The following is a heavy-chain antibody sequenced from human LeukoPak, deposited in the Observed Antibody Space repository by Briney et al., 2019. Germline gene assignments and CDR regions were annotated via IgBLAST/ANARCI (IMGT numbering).Heavy chain of an antibody. CDR1: GFTFSSYA. Sequence: PGGSLRLSCVVSGFTFSSYAMSWVRQAPGKGLEWVSTIRGSGGGTYYADSVKGRFTISRDNSKNTLYLQMNSLRAENTAVYYCAIDRRNTTMVSYYFDYWGQGTLVTVSS. CDR3: AIDRRNTTMVSYYFDY. J-gene: IGHJ4*02. V-gene: IGHV3-23*01. CDR2: IRGSGGGT. D-gene: IGHD5-18*01.